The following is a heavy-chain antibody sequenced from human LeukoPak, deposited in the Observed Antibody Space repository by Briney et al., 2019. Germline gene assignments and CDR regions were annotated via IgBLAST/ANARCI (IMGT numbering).Heavy chain of an antibody. CDR3: ARVSGSFDM. CDR2: ISGSGAGT. Sequence: GGSLRLSCAASGFTFATYAMTWVRQAPGKGLEWVSAISGSGAGTYYADSVRGRFTISRDNSKNTLYLQMNSLRAEDTAVYYCARVSGSFDMWGQGTMVTVSS. J-gene: IGHJ3*02. CDR1: GFTFATYA. D-gene: IGHD3-10*01. V-gene: IGHV3-23*01.